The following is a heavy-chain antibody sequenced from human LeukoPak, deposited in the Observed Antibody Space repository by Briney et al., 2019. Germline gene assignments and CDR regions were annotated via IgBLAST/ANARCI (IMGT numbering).Heavy chain of an antibody. D-gene: IGHD1-1*01. V-gene: IGHV3-21*01. CDR1: GFTFSTYN. CDR3: AREGGGIDY. CDR2: ISSGSGYT. J-gene: IGHJ4*02. Sequence: GGSLRLSCAASGFTFSTYNMNWVRQAPGKGLEWVSSISSGSGYTYYADSVKGRFIISRDNAKNSLYLQMNSLRAEDTAVYYCAREGGGIDYWGQGTLVTVSS.